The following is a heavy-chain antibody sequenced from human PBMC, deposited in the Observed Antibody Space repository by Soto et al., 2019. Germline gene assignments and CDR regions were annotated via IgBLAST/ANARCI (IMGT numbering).Heavy chain of an antibody. CDR3: APHVSCSGGSCQYDAFAI. Sequence: EVQVLESGGGLVQPGGSLRLSCEGSGFTVSSHAMTWIRQAPGKGPEWVSTITADGGTYYADSVKGRFAMSRDTSESTLYLQMISRRAEDTAAYYCAPHVSCSGGSCQYDAFAIRGQGTMVTVSS. D-gene: IGHD2-15*01. CDR1: GFTVSSHA. CDR2: ITADGGT. J-gene: IGHJ3*02. V-gene: IGHV3-23*01.